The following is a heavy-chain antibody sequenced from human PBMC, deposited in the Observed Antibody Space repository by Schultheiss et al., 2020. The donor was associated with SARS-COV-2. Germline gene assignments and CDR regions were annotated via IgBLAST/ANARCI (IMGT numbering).Heavy chain of an antibody. CDR3: ARETYYYDTSGYYPYYFDY. Sequence: GGSLRLSCAASGFTFSDYYMSWIRQAPGKGLEWVSYISSSSSYTNYADSVKGRFTISRDNAKNSLYPQMNSLRAEDTAVYYCARETYYYDTSGYYPYYFDYWGQGTLVTVSS. J-gene: IGHJ4*02. D-gene: IGHD3-22*01. CDR1: GFTFSDYY. CDR2: ISSSSSYT. V-gene: IGHV3-11*06.